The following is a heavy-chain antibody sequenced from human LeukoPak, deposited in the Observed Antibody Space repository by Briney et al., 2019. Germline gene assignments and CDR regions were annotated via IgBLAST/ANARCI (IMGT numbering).Heavy chain of an antibody. CDR2: IYTSGST. CDR3: AQRPVQYYYDSSGPHDAFDI. D-gene: IGHD3-22*01. J-gene: IGHJ3*02. V-gene: IGHV4-4*07. CDR1: GGSISNYY. Sequence: SETLSLTCTVSGGSISNYYWSWVRQPAGKGLEWIGRIYTSGSTNYNPSLKSRVTISVVKSKNQFSLKLSSVTAADTAVYYCAQRPVQYYYDSSGPHDAFDIWGQGTMVTVSS.